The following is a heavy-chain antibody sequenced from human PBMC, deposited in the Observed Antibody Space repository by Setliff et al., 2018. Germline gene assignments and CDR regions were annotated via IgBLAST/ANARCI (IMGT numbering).Heavy chain of an antibody. CDR1: GGSFSGYY. CDR2: ISHSGSA. Sequence: PSETLSLTCAVYGGSFSGYYWGWIRQPPGKGLEWIGSISHSGSAYYNPSLKSRVTISVDTSKNQFSLKLSSVTAADTAVYYCARVARVVLSRNAFDIWGQGTMVTVSS. CDR3: ARVARVVLSRNAFDI. J-gene: IGHJ3*02. V-gene: IGHV4-34*01. D-gene: IGHD2-2*01.